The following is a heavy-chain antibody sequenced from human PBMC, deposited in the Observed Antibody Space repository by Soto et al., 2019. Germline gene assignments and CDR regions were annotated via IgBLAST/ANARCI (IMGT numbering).Heavy chain of an antibody. V-gene: IGHV3-7*01. CDR1: GFTFSPYW. CDR3: ARENYSQFDY. CDR2: IRQDGSEN. Sequence: PGGSLRLSCAASGFTFSPYWMSWVRQVPGKGLELVANIRQDGSENYYVDSVKGRFTISRDNAKNSLYLQMNSLRAEDTAVYFCARENYSQFDYWGQGTLVTVSS. D-gene: IGHD4-4*01. J-gene: IGHJ4*02.